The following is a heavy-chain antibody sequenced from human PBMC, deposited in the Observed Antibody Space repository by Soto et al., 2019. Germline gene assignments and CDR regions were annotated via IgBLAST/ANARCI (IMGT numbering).Heavy chain of an antibody. CDR3: VKDSESSGYLTHLVD. D-gene: IGHD3-22*01. CDR1: EFTFDDYA. J-gene: IGHJ4*02. Sequence: EVQLAEAGGALVQPGRSLRLHCVDSEFTFDDYAIHWFRQTPGKGLKRVSGLTSNGEVIGYADSVKGRFTIFRDNGKKFVYLEMNSLRPEYTALYYCVKDSESSGYLTHLVDWGQGTLVTVSS. CDR2: LTSNGEVI. V-gene: IGHV3-9*01.